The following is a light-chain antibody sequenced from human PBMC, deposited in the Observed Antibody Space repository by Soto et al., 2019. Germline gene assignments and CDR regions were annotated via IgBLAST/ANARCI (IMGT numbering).Light chain of an antibody. V-gene: IGKV1-39*01. J-gene: IGKJ4*01. CDR3: QQSYSVLLT. Sequence: DIQMTKSPSSLSAFVGDRVTITCRASQSISNYLNWYQQKPGEAPKLLIYAASSLQSGVPSRFSGSGSGTEFTLTISSLQPEDFAAYYCQQSYSVLLTFGGGTKVEI. CDR1: QSISNY. CDR2: AAS.